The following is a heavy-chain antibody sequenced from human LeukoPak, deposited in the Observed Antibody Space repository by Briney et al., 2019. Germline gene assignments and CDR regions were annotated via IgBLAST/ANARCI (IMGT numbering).Heavy chain of an antibody. CDR1: GFTFSSYA. J-gene: IGHJ4*02. CDR2: ISYDGSNK. Sequence: GGSLRLSCAASGFTFSSYAMTWVRQAPGKGLEWVAVISYDGSNKYYADSVKGRFTISRDNSKNTLYLQMNSLRAEDTAVYYCADSSGYYWGQGTLVTVSS. V-gene: IGHV3-30*03. CDR3: ADSSGYY. D-gene: IGHD3-22*01.